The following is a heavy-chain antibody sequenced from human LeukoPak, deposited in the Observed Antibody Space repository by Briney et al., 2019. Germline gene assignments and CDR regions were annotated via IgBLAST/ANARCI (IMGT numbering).Heavy chain of an antibody. CDR1: GFTFSTYG. V-gene: IGHV3-30*02. Sequence: GGSLRLSCAASGFTFSTYGMHWVRQTPGKGLEWVTFIQYDGSNRYYADSVKGRFTISRDNTKNTLYLQLNSLRAEDTAVYYCATGNYNRPFDYWGQGTLVTASS. D-gene: IGHD1-7*01. J-gene: IGHJ4*02. CDR3: ATGNYNRPFDY. CDR2: IQYDGSNR.